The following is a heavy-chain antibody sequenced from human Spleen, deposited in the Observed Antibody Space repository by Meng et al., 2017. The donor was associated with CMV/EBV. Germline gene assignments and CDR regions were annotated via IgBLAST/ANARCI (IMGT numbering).Heavy chain of an antibody. Sequence: ASVKVSCKASGYTLTNNYMHWVRQAPGQGLEWMGRINPSDGTTSTNYAQKFQGRVTMTSDTSTSTVYMELSRLSSDDTAVYYCARATCASTSCYTFEYWGQGTLVTVSS. J-gene: IGHJ4*02. CDR3: ARATCASTSCYTFEY. CDR2: INPSDGTTST. CDR1: GYTLTNNY. D-gene: IGHD2-2*01. V-gene: IGHV1-46*01.